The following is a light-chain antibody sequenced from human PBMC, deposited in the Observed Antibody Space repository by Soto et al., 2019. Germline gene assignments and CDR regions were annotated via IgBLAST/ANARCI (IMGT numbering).Light chain of an antibody. Sequence: DIQMTKSPSTLSASVGDRVTITCRASQSISTRLAWYQQKPGKAPKLLIYDASTLESGVPSRFSGSRSGTEFTLTISSLQPDDFATYYCQQYNSYSWTYGQGTKVDIK. CDR1: QSISTR. V-gene: IGKV1-5*01. CDR3: QQYNSYSWT. J-gene: IGKJ1*01. CDR2: DAS.